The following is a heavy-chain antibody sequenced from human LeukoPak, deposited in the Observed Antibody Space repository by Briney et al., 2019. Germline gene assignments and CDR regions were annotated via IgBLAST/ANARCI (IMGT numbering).Heavy chain of an antibody. Sequence: GGSLRLSCAASGFTFSSYAMTWVRQPPGKGLECVSAIGGSGDSTYYADSVKGRFTISRDNSKPTLHLPMNSPRAEDTAVYHCASAPTGDHLSAEYFPHWGQGPLVSVSS. V-gene: IGHV3-23*01. CDR3: ASAPTGDHLSAEYFPH. D-gene: IGHD2-21*02. CDR2: IGGSGDST. CDR1: GFTFSSYA. J-gene: IGHJ1*01.